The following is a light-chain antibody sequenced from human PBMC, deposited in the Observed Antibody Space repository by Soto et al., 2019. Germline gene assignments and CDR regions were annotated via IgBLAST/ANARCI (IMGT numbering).Light chain of an antibody. CDR1: SSDVSTYNY. CDR2: AVT. Sequence: QSALTQPASVSGFLGQSITISCTGTSSDVSTYNYVSWYQQHPGKAPKLMIYAVTNRPSGISNRFSGSKSGNTASLTISGLQAEDEADYYCSSYTTSTTRVVFGGGTKLTVL. CDR3: SSYTTSTTRVV. V-gene: IGLV2-14*01. J-gene: IGLJ2*01.